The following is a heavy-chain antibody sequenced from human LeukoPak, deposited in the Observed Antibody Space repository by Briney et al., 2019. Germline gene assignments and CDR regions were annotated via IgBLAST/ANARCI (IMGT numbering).Heavy chain of an antibody. V-gene: IGHV3-21*01. CDR1: GSSVITYT. J-gene: IGHJ3*02. CDR2: ISSSSSYI. CDR3: ARHRSGHFWSGGDAFDI. Sequence: GGSLRLSCAASGSSVITYTMNWVRQAPGKGLEWVSSISSSSSYIYYADSVMGRFTISRDDAKNSLFLHMNSLRPEDTAAYYCARHRSGHFWSGGDAFDIWGQGTTLTVSS. D-gene: IGHD3-3*02.